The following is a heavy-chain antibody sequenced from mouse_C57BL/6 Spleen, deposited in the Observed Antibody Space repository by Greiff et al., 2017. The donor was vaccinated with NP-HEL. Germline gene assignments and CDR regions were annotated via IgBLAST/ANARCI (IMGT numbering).Heavy chain of an antibody. J-gene: IGHJ3*01. D-gene: IGHD2-5*01. CDR1: GFNIKDDY. Sequence: EVQLQQSGAELVRPGASVKLSCTASGFNIKDDYMHWVKQRPEQGLEWIGWIDPENGDTESASKFQGKATITADTSSNTAYLQLSSLTSEDTAVYYCTRSNWLAYWGQGTLVTVSA. V-gene: IGHV14-4*01. CDR3: TRSNWLAY. CDR2: IDPENGDT.